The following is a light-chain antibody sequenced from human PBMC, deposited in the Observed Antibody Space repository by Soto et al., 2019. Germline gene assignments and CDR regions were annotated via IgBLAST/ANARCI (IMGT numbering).Light chain of an antibody. CDR1: QDISNY. CDR3: QQYDNLPTPMYT. V-gene: IGKV1-33*01. Sequence: DIQMTQSPSSLSASVGDRVTITCQASQDISNYLNWYQQKPGKAPKLLIYDASNLETGVPSRFSGSGSGTDFTFTISSLQPEDIATYYWQQYDNLPTPMYTFGQGTKLEIK. J-gene: IGKJ2*01. CDR2: DAS.